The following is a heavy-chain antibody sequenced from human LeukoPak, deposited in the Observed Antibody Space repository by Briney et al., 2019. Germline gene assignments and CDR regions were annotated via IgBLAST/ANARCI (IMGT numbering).Heavy chain of an antibody. CDR1: GFTFSSYS. V-gene: IGHV3-21*01. Sequence: GSLRLSCAASGFTFSSYSMNWVRQAPGKGLEWVSSISSSSSYIYYADSVKGRFTISRDNAKNSLYLQMNSLRAEDTAVYYCARDLYGSGSSGGDWGQGTLVTVSS. J-gene: IGHJ4*02. CDR2: ISSSSSYI. D-gene: IGHD3-10*01. CDR3: ARDLYGSGSSGGD.